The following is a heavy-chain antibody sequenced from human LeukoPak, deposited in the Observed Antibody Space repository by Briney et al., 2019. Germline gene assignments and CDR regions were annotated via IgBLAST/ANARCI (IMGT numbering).Heavy chain of an antibody. Sequence: GGSLRLSCAASGFTFSNYAMSWVRQAPGRGLEWVSIISGSGDTTYYADSVKGRFTISRDNSKNTLFLQMNSLRAEDTAVYYCAREELHKAAAGNYYYGMDVWGQGTTVTVSS. CDR2: ISGSGDTT. CDR3: AREELHKAAAGNYYYGMDV. CDR1: GFTFSNYA. D-gene: IGHD6-13*01. V-gene: IGHV3-23*01. J-gene: IGHJ6*02.